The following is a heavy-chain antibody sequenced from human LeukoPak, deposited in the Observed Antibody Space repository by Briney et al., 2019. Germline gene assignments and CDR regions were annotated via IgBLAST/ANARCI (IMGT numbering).Heavy chain of an antibody. Sequence: SEPLSLTCTVSGDSIGSHYWSWLRQPQGKGLEWIGYIFYGGSTNYNPSHKSRVTISVDTSKNQFSLKLNSVTAADTAVYYCARDYYDSRGEAFDIWGQGTMVTVSS. D-gene: IGHD3-22*01. J-gene: IGHJ3*02. CDR2: IFYGGST. CDR3: ARDYYDSRGEAFDI. V-gene: IGHV4-59*11. CDR1: GDSIGSHY.